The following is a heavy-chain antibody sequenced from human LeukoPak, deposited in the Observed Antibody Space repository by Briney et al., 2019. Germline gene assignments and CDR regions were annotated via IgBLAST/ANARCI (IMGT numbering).Heavy chain of an antibody. J-gene: IGHJ6*02. CDR1: GFTVSSNY. CDR3: ARGTSYYYGMDV. D-gene: IGHD1-1*01. V-gene: IGHV3-66*01. Sequence: PGGSLRLSCAASGFTVSSNYMSWVRQAPGKGLEWVSVIYSDGSTYYADSVKGRFTISRDNSKNTLYLQMNSLRAEDTAVYYCARGTSYYYGMDVWGQGTTVTVSS. CDR2: IYSDGST.